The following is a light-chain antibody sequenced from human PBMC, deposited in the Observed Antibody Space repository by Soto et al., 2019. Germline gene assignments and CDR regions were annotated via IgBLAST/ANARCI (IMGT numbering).Light chain of an antibody. CDR1: NSNIGAGYD. Sequence: QAVVTQPPSVSGAPGQRVTISCTGRNSNIGAGYDVHWYQQFPGTAPRLLIYGNNNRPSGVPDRFSGSKSGTSASLAITGLQADDEADYYCQSFDSSLSGFVFGTGTKLTVL. V-gene: IGLV1-40*01. J-gene: IGLJ1*01. CDR3: QSFDSSLSGFV. CDR2: GNN.